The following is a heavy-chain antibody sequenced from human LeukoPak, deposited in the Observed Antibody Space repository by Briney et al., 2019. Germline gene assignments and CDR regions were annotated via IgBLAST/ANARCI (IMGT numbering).Heavy chain of an antibody. J-gene: IGHJ5*02. CDR2: ISYDGSNK. V-gene: IGHV3-30-3*01. Sequence: QSGGSLRLSCAASGFTFSSYAMHWVRQAPGKGLEWVAVISYDGSNKYYADSVKGRFTISRDNSENTLYLQMNSLRAEDTAVYYAAVLGLWFDPWGQGTLVTVSS. CDR3: AVLGLWFDP. D-gene: IGHD7-27*01. CDR1: GFTFSSYA.